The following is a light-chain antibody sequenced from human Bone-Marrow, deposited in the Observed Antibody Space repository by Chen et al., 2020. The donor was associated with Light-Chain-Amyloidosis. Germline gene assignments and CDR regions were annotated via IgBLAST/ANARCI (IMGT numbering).Light chain of an antibody. Sequence: SYELTQPSSVAQAPGQTATIARGGNNIGSKSVHWYQQTPGQAPLLVVYEDSNRPSGIPERLTGSNSGNTATLTISRVEAGDEADYYCKVWDRSSERPVFGGGTKLTVL. V-gene: IGLV3-21*02. CDR1: NIGSKS. J-gene: IGLJ3*02. CDR2: EDS. CDR3: KVWDRSSERPV.